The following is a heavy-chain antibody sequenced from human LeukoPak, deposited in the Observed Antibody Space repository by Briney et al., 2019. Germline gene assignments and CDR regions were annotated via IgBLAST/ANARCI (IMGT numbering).Heavy chain of an antibody. CDR2: ISGRDSNT. D-gene: IGHD4-23*01. J-gene: IGHJ4*02. V-gene: IGHV3-23*01. CDR3: AKRSDYGDNGNYFDY. CDR1: GFTFSNYG. Sequence: GGSLRLSCAASGFTFSNYGLSSVRQAPGKGLEWVSLISGRDSNTYYADSVEGRFTISRDNSRNTLYLQMNSLSAEDTAIYFCAKRSDYGDNGNYFDYSGQGTPVTVSS.